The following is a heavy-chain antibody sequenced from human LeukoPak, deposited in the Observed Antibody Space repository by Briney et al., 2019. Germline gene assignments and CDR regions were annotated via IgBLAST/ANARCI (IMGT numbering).Heavy chain of an antibody. V-gene: IGHV3-11*04. J-gene: IGHJ4*02. CDR2: ISSSGSTI. CDR1: GFTFSDYY. CDR3: ASGVSASRY. Sequence: GGSLRLSCAASGFTFSDYYMSWIRQAPGKGLEWVSYISSSGSTIYYADSVKGRFTISRDNVKKSLYLQMNSLRVEDTAVYNCASGVSASRYWGQGTLVTVSS.